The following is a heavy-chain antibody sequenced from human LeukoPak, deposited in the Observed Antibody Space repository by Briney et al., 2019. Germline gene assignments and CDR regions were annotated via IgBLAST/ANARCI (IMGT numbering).Heavy chain of an antibody. Sequence: PSETLSLTCAVYSGTFSGYYWSWIRQPPGKGLEWIGEINHSGSTNYNPSLKSRVTISVDTSKNQFSLKLSSVTAADTAVYYCARGPDIVVVPADRNWFDPWGQGTLVTVSS. J-gene: IGHJ5*02. V-gene: IGHV4-34*01. D-gene: IGHD2-2*01. CDR1: SGTFSGYY. CDR2: INHSGST. CDR3: ARGPDIVVVPADRNWFDP.